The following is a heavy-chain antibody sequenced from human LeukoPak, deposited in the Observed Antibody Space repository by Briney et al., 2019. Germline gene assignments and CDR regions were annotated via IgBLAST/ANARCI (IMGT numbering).Heavy chain of an antibody. CDR2: ISSLGTHR. CDR1: GFTFNNYS. Sequence: GGSLRLSCAASGFTFNNYSMSWVRQAPGKGLEWVSSISSLGTHRYYADSVKGRFTISRDNADSSLYLQLSSLRGEDTAVYYCARVFLTFSGYDLNFFDFWGQGTLVTVSS. D-gene: IGHD5-12*01. CDR3: ARVFLTFSGYDLNFFDF. V-gene: IGHV3-21*01. J-gene: IGHJ4*02.